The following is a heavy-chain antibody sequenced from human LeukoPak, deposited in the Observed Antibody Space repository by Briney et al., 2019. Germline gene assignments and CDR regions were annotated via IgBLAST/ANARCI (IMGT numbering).Heavy chain of an antibody. CDR2: IKEDGSQK. D-gene: IGHD4-17*01. Sequence: GGSLRLSCAASGFTFNTYWMSWVRQTPGKGLEWVANIKEDGSQKNYVDSVRGRFTISRDNAKNSLYLQMNSLRAEDTAVYYCARDLSGSYGDYPTRDYWGQGTLVTVSS. J-gene: IGHJ4*02. CDR1: GFTFNTYW. V-gene: IGHV3-7*01. CDR3: ARDLSGSYGDYPTRDY.